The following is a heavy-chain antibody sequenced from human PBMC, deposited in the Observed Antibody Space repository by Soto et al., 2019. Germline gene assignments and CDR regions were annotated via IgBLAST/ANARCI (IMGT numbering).Heavy chain of an antibody. CDR3: AREWGFWGSYLRDY. CDR1: GYTFTSYD. V-gene: IGHV1-8*01. Sequence: QVQLVQSGAEVKKPGASVKVSCKASGYTFTSYDINWVRQATGQGLEWMGWMNPNSGNTGYAQKFQGRVTMTRNTSISTSYMELSSLRSEDTAVYYCAREWGFWGSYLRDYWGQGTLVTVSS. CDR2: MNPNSGNT. D-gene: IGHD3-16*02. J-gene: IGHJ4*02.